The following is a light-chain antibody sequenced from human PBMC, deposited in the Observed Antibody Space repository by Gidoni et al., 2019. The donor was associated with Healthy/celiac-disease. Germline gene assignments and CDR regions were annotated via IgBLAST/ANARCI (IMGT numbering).Light chain of an antibody. CDR1: SSDVGGYNY. CDR3: SSYAGSNNFGV. J-gene: IGLJ2*01. CDR2: EVS. Sequence: QSALPPPHSASGSPGQSVTISCTGTSSDVGGYNYVSWYQQHPGKAPKLMIYEVSKRPSGVPDRFSGSKSGNTASLTVSGLQAEDEADYYCSSYAGSNNFGVFGGGTKLTVL. V-gene: IGLV2-8*01.